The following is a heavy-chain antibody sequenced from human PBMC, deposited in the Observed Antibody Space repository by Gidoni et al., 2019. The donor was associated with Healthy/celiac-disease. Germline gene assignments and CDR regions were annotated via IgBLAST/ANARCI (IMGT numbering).Heavy chain of an antibody. Sequence: EWMGGIIPIFGTANYAQKFQGRVTITADESTSTAYMELSSLRSEDTAVYYCARGPRPQIRFLEWLLADDNYFDYWGQGTLVTVSS. J-gene: IGHJ4*02. D-gene: IGHD3-3*01. CDR3: ARGPRPQIRFLEWLLADDNYFDY. V-gene: IGHV1-69*01. CDR2: IIPIFGTA.